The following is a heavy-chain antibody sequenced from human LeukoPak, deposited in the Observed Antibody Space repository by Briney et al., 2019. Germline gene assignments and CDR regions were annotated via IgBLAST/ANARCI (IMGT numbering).Heavy chain of an antibody. Sequence: PGGSLRLSCAASGFTFSSYAMSWVRQAPGKGLEWVSAISGSGGGTYYADSVKGRFTISRDNSKNTLYLQMNSLRADDTAVYYCAKGTPGEGYFGYWGQGTLVTVSS. CDR1: GFTFSSYA. CDR3: AKGTPGEGYFGY. V-gene: IGHV3-23*01. CDR2: ISGSGGGT. D-gene: IGHD3-10*01. J-gene: IGHJ4*02.